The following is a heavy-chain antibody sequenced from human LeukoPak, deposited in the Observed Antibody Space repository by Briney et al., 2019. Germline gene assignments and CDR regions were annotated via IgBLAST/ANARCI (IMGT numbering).Heavy chain of an antibody. Sequence: GGSLRLSCAASGFTFSSYAMSWIRQAPGKGLEWVSAISGSGGSTYYADSVKGRFTISRDNSKNTLYLQMNSLRAEDTAVYYCAKFHYDLDDAFDIWGQRTMVTVSS. J-gene: IGHJ3*02. CDR1: GFTFSSYA. V-gene: IGHV3-23*01. CDR2: ISGSGGST. D-gene: IGHD4-17*01. CDR3: AKFHYDLDDAFDI.